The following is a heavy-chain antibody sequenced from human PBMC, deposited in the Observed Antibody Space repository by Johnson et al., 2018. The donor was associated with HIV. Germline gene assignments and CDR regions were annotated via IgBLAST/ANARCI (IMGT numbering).Heavy chain of an antibody. CDR3: AIGIGAAAGLDAFDI. Sequence: VQLVESGGGVVQPGKSLRLSCAASGFTFDDYTMHWVRQAPGKGLEWVSGINWSGGSTAYADSMKVRFTISRDNDKKSLYLHVNSLRAEDTAFYYCAIGIGAAAGLDAFDIWGQGTMVTVSS. J-gene: IGHJ3*02. CDR1: GFTFDDYT. V-gene: IGHV3-20*04. CDR2: INWSGGST. D-gene: IGHD6-13*01.